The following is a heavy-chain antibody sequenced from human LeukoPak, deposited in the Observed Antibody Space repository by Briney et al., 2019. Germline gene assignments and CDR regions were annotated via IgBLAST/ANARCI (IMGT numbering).Heavy chain of an antibody. CDR1: GFSVSSYW. CDR3: ARDTKPRIAVAGTKPYFFDY. CDR2: IKEGGSEK. J-gene: IGHJ4*02. V-gene: IGHV3-7*01. D-gene: IGHD6-19*01. Sequence: ASLRLSCAASGFSVSSYWMSWVRQARGEGVGWVVNIKEGGSEKYYVDSVKGRFTISRDNAKNSLYQQMNSLRAEDTAVYYCARDTKPRIAVAGTKPYFFDYRGQGTLVTVSS.